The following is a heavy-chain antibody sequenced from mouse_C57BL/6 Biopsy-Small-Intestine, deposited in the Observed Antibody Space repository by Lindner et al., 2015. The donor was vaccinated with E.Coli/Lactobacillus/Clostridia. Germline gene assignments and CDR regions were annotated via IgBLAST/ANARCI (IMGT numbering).Heavy chain of an antibody. Sequence: VQLQESGPELVKPGASVKISCKASGYTFTDYNMDWVKQSHGKSLEWIGYIYPNNGGTGYNQKFKSKATLTVDKSSSTAYMELHSLIFEDSAVYYCARGAYYRYEGYAMDYWGQGTPVTVSS. CDR2: IYPNNGGT. D-gene: IGHD2-14*01. J-gene: IGHJ4*01. CDR3: ARGAYYRYEGYAMDY. V-gene: IGHV1-34*02. CDR1: GYTFTDYN.